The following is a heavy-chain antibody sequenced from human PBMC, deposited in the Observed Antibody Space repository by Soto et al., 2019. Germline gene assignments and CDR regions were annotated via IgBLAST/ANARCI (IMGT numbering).Heavy chain of an antibody. CDR2: IYYSGST. V-gene: IGHV4-39*01. Sequence: SETLSLTCTVSGGSISSSSYYWGWIRQPPGKGLEWIGSIYYSGSTYYNPSLKSRVTISVDTSKNQFSLKLSSVTAADTAVYYCARTWDGDPVSFDYWGQGTLVTVSS. D-gene: IGHD4-17*01. J-gene: IGHJ4*02. CDR1: GGSISSSSYY. CDR3: ARTWDGDPVSFDY.